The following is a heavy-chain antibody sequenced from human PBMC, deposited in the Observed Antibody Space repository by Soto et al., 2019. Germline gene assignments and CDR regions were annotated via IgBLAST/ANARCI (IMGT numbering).Heavy chain of an antibody. D-gene: IGHD3-10*01. CDR3: AXXLXDPMYHTGSESYSPSMDV. CDR1: GFTFSSYA. V-gene: IGHV3-23*01. J-gene: IGHJ6*02. CDR2: ISGIFGTT. Sequence: GGSLRLSCVASGFTFSSYALNWVRQAPVIGLEFVSAISGIFGTTYYADSVKGRFTISRYISKNTLYLQMNSLRPYYTALYYFAXXLXDPMYHTGSESYSPSMDVWGQGTTVTVSS.